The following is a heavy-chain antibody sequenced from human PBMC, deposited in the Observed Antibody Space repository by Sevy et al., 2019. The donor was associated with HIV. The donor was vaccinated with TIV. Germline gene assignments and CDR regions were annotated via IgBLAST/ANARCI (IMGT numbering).Heavy chain of an antibody. CDR1: GFTFTNYW. D-gene: IGHD2-2*02. CDR3: PRAVINTVLTENWFGP. J-gene: IGHJ5*02. Sequence: GGSLRLSCVTSGFTFTNYWMTWVRQAPGKGLEWVANIQQEGGEKYYVDSVKGRFTISRDNANNILYLQMNSLRVEDTAVYYCPRAVINTVLTENWFGPWGQGILVTVSS. V-gene: IGHV3-7*01. CDR2: IQQEGGEK.